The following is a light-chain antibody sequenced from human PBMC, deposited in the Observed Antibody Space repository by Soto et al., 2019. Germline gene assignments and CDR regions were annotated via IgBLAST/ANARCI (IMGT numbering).Light chain of an antibody. V-gene: IGKV2-30*01. J-gene: IGKJ5*01. CDR1: QSLVYTDGDTH. CDR2: RVS. CDR3: MQGTHWPLT. Sequence: DVVMTQSPLSLPVTLGQPASISCRSNQSLVYTDGDTHLTWFQQRPGQPPRRLIYRVSKRDSGVPDRFSGSGSGTDFTLKISRVEAEDVGIYYCMQGTHWPLTFGQGTRLEI.